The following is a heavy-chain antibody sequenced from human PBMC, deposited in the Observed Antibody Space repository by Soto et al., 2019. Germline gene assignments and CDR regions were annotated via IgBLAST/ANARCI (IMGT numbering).Heavy chain of an antibody. CDR3: ARHGGFCSGGSCPRDAFDI. CDR2: IYYSGST. D-gene: IGHD2-15*01. Sequence: SETLSLTCTVSGGSISSYYWSWIRQPPGKGLEWIGYIYYSGSTNYNPSLKSRVTISVDTSKNQFSLKLSSVTAADTAVYYCARHGGFCSGGSCPRDAFDIWGQGTMVTVSS. CDR1: GGSISSYY. J-gene: IGHJ3*02. V-gene: IGHV4-59*08.